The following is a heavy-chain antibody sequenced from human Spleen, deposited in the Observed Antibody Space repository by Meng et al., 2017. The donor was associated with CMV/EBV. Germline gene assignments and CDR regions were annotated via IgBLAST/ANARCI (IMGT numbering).Heavy chain of an antibody. CDR1: GYTFTKYA. J-gene: IGHJ4*02. CDR2: INAGYGDT. CDR3: AREPGSNTRFDS. Sequence: QVRLVQSGAEVKKPGASVKSSCRASGYTFTKYAIHWVRQAPGQRLEWMGWINAGYGDTRYSQKFQGRVTITRDTSANTSYMELSGLKPEDTAVFYCAREPGSNTRFDSWGQGTLVTVSS. V-gene: IGHV1-3*01.